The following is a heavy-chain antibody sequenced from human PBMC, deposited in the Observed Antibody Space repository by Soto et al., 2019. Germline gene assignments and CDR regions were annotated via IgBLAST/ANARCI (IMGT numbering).Heavy chain of an antibody. CDR3: AREGDDYGGNSYYYYGMDV. J-gene: IGHJ6*02. V-gene: IGHV1-69*13. CDR1: GGTFSSYA. D-gene: IGHD4-17*01. CDR2: IIPIFGTA. Sequence: EASVKVSCKASGGTFSSYAISWVRQAPGQGLEWMGGIIPIFGTANYAQKLQGRVTITADESTSTAYMELSSLRSEDTAVYYCAREGDDYGGNSYYYYGMDVWGQGTTVTVSS.